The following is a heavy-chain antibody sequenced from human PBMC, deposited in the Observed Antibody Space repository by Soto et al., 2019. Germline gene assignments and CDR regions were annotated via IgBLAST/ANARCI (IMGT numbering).Heavy chain of an antibody. CDR3: ARDGVRSGPTDYYYGMDV. Sequence: GGSLRLSCAASGFTFSSYWMHWVRQAPGKGLVWVSRINSDGSSTSYADSVKGRFTISRDNAKNTLYLQMNSLRAEDTAVYYCARDGVRSGPTDYYYGMDVWGQGTTVTVSS. CDR1: GFTFSSYW. D-gene: IGHD4-17*01. V-gene: IGHV3-74*01. CDR2: INSDGSST. J-gene: IGHJ6*02.